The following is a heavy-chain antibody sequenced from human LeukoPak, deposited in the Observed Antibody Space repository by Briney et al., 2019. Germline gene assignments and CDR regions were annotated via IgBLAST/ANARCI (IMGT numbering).Heavy chain of an antibody. Sequence: GRSLRLSCAASGFTFDDYAMHWVRQAPGKGLEWVSGISWNSGSIGYADSVKGRFTISRDNAKNSLYLQMNSLRAEDTALYYCAKASYCSGGSCLFDYWGQGTLVTVSS. CDR3: AKASYCSGGSCLFDY. D-gene: IGHD2-15*01. CDR1: GFTFDDYA. V-gene: IGHV3-9*01. CDR2: ISWNSGSI. J-gene: IGHJ4*02.